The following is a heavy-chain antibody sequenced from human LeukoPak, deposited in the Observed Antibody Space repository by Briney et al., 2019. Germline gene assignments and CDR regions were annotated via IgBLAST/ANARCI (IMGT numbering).Heavy chain of an antibody. CDR3: ARTNWNDVYFDY. J-gene: IGHJ4*02. CDR2: IIPIFGTA. V-gene: IGHV1-69*06. Sequence: SVKVSCKASGGTFSSYATSWVRQAPGQGLEWMGGIIPIFGTANYVQKFQGRVTITADKSTSTAYMELSSLRSEDTAVYYCARTNWNDVYFDYWGQGTLVTVSS. CDR1: GGTFSSYA. D-gene: IGHD1-20*01.